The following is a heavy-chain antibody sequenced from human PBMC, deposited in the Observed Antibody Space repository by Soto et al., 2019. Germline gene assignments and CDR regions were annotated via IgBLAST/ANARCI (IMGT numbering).Heavy chain of an antibody. Sequence: GSLRLCCTDVGFTSGDPTMSLFLQVPGRVLECVGFSRRKAYGGTTEYAASVKGRFTISRDDSKSIDYLEMNSLKTEDTAVYYCSRPRIRSGYYPGPLQHWGQGTLVTVSS. J-gene: IGHJ1*01. CDR3: SRPRIRSGYYPGPLQH. CDR2: SRRKAYGGTT. D-gene: IGHD3-22*01. V-gene: IGHV3-49*03. CDR1: GFTSGDPT.